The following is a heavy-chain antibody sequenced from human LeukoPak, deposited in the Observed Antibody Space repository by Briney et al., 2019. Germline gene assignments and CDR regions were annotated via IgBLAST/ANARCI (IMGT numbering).Heavy chain of an antibody. CDR3: ARDHGAQYYYGSGSRTFDY. CDR1: GFTFSSYW. Sequence: PGGSLRLSCVASGFTFSSYWMHWVRQAPGKGLVWLSRISGDGSSTSYADSVKGRFTISRDNAKNSLYLQMNSLRAEDTAVYYCARDHGAQYYYGSGSRTFDYWGQGTLVTVSS. D-gene: IGHD3-10*01. V-gene: IGHV3-74*01. J-gene: IGHJ4*02. CDR2: ISGDGSST.